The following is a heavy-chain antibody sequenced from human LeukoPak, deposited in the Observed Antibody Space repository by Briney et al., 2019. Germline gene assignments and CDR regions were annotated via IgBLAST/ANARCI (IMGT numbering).Heavy chain of an antibody. J-gene: IGHJ4*02. CDR2: ISASGGST. V-gene: IGHV3-23*01. Sequence: GGSLRLSCAASRFSFSTYAMHWVRQAPGKGLEWVSSISASGGSTYFADSVKGRFTISRDHSKNTVYLQVSSLRAEDTAVYYCAKDFWSGYYPHYWGQGTLVAVSS. CDR3: AKDFWSGYYPHY. CDR1: RFSFSTYA. D-gene: IGHD3-3*01.